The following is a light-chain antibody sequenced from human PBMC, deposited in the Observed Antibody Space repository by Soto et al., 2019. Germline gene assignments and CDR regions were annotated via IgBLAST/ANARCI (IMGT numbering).Light chain of an antibody. CDR3: QQYGSSPPLT. J-gene: IGKJ4*01. CDR1: QSVSNNY. Sequence: IVLMQSPGTLSLSPGERATLSCRASQSVSNNYVAWYQQKPGQAPTLLIAGASSRSTGIPDRFSGRGSGTDFSVTVSRLEPKNFAGYYCQQYGSSPPLTFGGGTKVEIK. CDR2: GAS. V-gene: IGKV3-20*01.